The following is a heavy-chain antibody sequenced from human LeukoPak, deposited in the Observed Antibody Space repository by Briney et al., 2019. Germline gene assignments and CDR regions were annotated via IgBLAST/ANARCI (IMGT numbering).Heavy chain of an antibody. Sequence: GESLQISSQGTGDPFTSYWIGWVGQLHGKGLEWMGIIYPSHSDTRYSPSFQGQVTISADKSISTAYLQWSSLKASDTAMYYCARPGDTLTPYYFDYWGQGTLVTVSS. CDR3: ARPGDTLTPYYFDY. V-gene: IGHV5-51*01. J-gene: IGHJ4*02. CDR1: GDPFTSYW. CDR2: IYPSHSDT. D-gene: IGHD3-10*01.